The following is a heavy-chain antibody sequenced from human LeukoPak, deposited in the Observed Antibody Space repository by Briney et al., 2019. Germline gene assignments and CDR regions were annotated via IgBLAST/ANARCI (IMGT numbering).Heavy chain of an antibody. CDR3: ARSLTMVRAYDY. CDR2: IQYDGSNK. CDR1: GFTFSSYG. D-gene: IGHD3-10*01. J-gene: IGHJ4*02. V-gene: IGHV3-30*02. Sequence: GGSLRLSCAASGFTFSSYGMHWVRQAPGKGLEWVTFIQYDGSNKYYADSVKGRLTISRDNSKNTVYLQMNSLRTEDTAVYYCARSLTMVRAYDYWGQRTLVTVSS.